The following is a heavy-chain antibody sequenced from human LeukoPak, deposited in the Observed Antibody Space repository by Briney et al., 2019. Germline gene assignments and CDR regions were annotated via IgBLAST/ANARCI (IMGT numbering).Heavy chain of an antibody. V-gene: IGHV4-4*02. CDR3: AREGGPYRPLDY. Sequence: PSGTPSLNFRGSCWFNTHYYYLAWGPPAPGKGPEWIGEVNLQGSTNYNPSLMGRVAIAVDTSENHISLQLTSVTAADTAVYYCAREGGPYRPLDYSGQGTLVTVSS. CDR2: VNLQGST. CDR1: CWFNTHYYY. J-gene: IGHJ4*02.